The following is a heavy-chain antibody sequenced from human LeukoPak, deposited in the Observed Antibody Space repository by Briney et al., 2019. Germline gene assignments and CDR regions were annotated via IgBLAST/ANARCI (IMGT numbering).Heavy chain of an antibody. V-gene: IGHV4-59*08. Sequence: SETLSLTCTVSGGSISSYYWSWIRQPPGKGLEWIGYIYYSGSTNYNPSLKSRVTISVDTSKNQFSLKLSSMTAADTAVYYCARHTLPGIAVAGFDYWGQGTLVTVSS. CDR3: ARHTLPGIAVAGFDY. D-gene: IGHD6-19*01. CDR1: GGSISSYY. J-gene: IGHJ4*02. CDR2: IYYSGST.